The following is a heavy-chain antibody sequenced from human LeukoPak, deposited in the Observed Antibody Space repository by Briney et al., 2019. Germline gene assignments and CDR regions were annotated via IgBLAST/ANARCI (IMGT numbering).Heavy chain of an antibody. CDR3: VGTGYCSGGSCYSSDFDY. CDR2: IIPIFGTA. CDR1: GGTFSSYA. Sequence: SVKVSCKASGGTFSSYAISWVRQAPGQGLEWMGRIIPIFGTANYAQKFQGRVTITTDESTSTAYMELSSLRSEDTAVYYCVGTGYCSGGSCYSSDFDYWGQGTVVTVSS. V-gene: IGHV1-69*05. D-gene: IGHD2-15*01. J-gene: IGHJ4*02.